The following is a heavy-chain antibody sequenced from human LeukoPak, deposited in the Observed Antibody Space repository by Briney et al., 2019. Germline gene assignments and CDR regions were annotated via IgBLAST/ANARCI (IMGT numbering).Heavy chain of an antibody. J-gene: IGHJ4*02. CDR1: GGSISSYY. D-gene: IGHD6-19*01. V-gene: IGHV4-59*08. CDR2: IYYSGST. CDR3: ARHNMAGHFDY. Sequence: PSETLSLTCTVSGGSISSYYWSWIRQPPGKGLEWIGYIYYSGSTNYNPSLKSRVTISVDTSKNQFSLKLSSVTAADTAVYYCARHNMAGHFDYWGQGTLVTVSS.